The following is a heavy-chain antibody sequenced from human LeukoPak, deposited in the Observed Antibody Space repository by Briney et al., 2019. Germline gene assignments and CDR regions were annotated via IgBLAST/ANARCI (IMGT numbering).Heavy chain of an antibody. V-gene: IGHV4-59*01. CDR1: GGSITSNW. J-gene: IGHJ4*02. D-gene: IGHD3-22*01. CDR3: ARGYYDSSGYYLWDY. Sequence: SETLSLTCAVSGGSITSNWWTWVRQSPGKGLEWIGHMFYSGTTSYNPSLKSRVAISVDTFKSRVSLTVTSVTAADTAVYYCARGYYDSSGYYLWDYWGQGTLVTVSS. CDR2: MFYSGTT.